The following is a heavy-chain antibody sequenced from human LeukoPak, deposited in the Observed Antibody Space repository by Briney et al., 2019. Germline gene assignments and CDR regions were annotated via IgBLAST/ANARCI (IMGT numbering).Heavy chain of an antibody. V-gene: IGHV1-18*01. CDR2: ISAYNGNT. D-gene: IGHD4-11*01. CDR3: ARGSRMTTVTRYYYYCYGMDV. CDR1: GYTFTSYG. Sequence: ASVKVSCKASGYTFTSYGISWVRQAPGQGLEWMGWISAYNGNTNYAQKLQGRVTMTTDTSTSTAYMELRSLRSDDTAVYYCARGSRMTTVTRYYYYCYGMDVWGQGTTVTVSS. J-gene: IGHJ6*02.